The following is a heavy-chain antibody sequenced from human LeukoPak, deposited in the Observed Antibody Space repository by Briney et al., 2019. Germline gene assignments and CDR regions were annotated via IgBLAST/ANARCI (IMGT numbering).Heavy chain of an antibody. CDR3: AKDTSSSPDY. D-gene: IGHD6-13*01. V-gene: IGHV3-30*18. Sequence: GGSLRLSCAASGFTFSSYGMHWVRQAPGKGLEWVGVISYDGSNKYYADSVKGRFTISRYNSKNTLYLQMNSLRAEDTAVYYCAKDTSSSPDYWGQGTLVTVSS. CDR2: ISYDGSNK. J-gene: IGHJ4*02. CDR1: GFTFSSYG.